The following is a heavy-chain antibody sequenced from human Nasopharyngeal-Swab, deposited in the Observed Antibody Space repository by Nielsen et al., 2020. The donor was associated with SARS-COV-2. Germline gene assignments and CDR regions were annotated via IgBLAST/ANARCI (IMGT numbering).Heavy chain of an antibody. CDR1: GFTFDDST. J-gene: IGHJ6*02. V-gene: IGHV3-43*01. CDR2: ISWDGGST. Sequence: LSLTCAASGFTFDDSTMHWVRQAPGKGLEWVSLISWDGGSTYYADSVKGRFTISRDNSKNSLYLQMNSLRTEDTALYYCAKDEWLRPYYYYGMDVWGQGTTVTVSS. CDR3: AKDEWLRPYYYYGMDV. D-gene: IGHD5-12*01.